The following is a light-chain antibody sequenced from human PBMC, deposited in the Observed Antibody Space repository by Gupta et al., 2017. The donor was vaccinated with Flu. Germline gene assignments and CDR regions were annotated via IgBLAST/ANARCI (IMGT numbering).Light chain of an antibody. J-gene: IGKJ3*01. Sequence: DIQMTQSPSVVSASVGDRVTITCRASEGISTWLAWYQQMPGKAPKLLIYDASTLETGVPSRFSGSGAGTDFTLTINSLQPEDFATYYCQQSNKFPFTFGHGTKVDFK. CDR3: QQSNKFPFT. CDR1: EGISTW. V-gene: IGKV1-12*02. CDR2: DAS.